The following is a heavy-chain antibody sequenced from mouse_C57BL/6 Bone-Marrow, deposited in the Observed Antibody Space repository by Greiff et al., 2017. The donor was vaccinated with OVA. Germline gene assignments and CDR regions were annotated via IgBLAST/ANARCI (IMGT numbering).Heavy chain of an antibody. CDR2: IRNKANGYTT. D-gene: IGHD1-1*01. CDR3: ARNYCSSPYWYFDV. J-gene: IGHJ1*03. V-gene: IGHV7-3*01. Sequence: EVMLVESGGGLVQPGGSLSLSCAASGFTFTDYYMSWVRQPPGKALEWLGFIRNKANGYTTEYSASVKGRFTISRDNSQSILYLQMNALRAEDSATYYCARNYCSSPYWYFDVWGTGTTVTVSS. CDR1: GFTFTDYY.